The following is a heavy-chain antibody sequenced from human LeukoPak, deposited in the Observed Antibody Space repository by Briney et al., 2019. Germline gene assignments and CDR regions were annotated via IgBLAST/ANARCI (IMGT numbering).Heavy chain of an antibody. D-gene: IGHD3-10*01. Sequence: SETLSLTCKVSNYSVRSDLHWSWLRPSPGRGLEWVASVYQCGHAYYSPSLKSRVLISFDRSKEELSLKINSATATDAALYYCASLRFGDSYFDFWGQGTQVTVSS. CDR1: NYSVRSDLH. V-gene: IGHV4-38-2*02. CDR2: VYQCGHA. J-gene: IGHJ4*02. CDR3: ASLRFGDSYFDF.